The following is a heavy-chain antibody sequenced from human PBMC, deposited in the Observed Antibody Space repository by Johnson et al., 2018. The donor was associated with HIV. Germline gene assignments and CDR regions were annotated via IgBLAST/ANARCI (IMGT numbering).Heavy chain of an antibody. J-gene: IGHJ3*02. Sequence: QVQLVESGGGVVQPGRSLRLSCAASGFTFSSYAMHWVRQAPGKGLEWVAVMSYDGSNKYYADSVKGRFTIARDNAKNTLYLQMNSLRAEDTAVYYCARDVSYRYDGDGWADAFDIWGQGTMVTVSS. CDR3: ARDVSYRYDGDGWADAFDI. CDR2: MSYDGSNK. V-gene: IGHV3-30*04. CDR1: GFTFSSYA. D-gene: IGHD2-21*01.